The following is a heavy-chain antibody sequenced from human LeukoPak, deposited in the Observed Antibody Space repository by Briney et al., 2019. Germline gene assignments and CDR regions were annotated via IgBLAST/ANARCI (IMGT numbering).Heavy chain of an antibody. CDR1: GYTFTSYG. CDR2: ISAYNGNT. J-gene: IGHJ5*02. D-gene: IGHD3-22*01. CDR3: ARGGSYVNYDSTPFDP. Sequence: ASVKVSCKASGYTFTSYGISWVRQAPGQGLEWMGWISAYNGNTNYAQKLQGRVTMTTDTSTSTAYMELRSLRSDDTAVYYCARGGSYVNYDSTPFDPWGQGTLVTVSS. V-gene: IGHV1-18*01.